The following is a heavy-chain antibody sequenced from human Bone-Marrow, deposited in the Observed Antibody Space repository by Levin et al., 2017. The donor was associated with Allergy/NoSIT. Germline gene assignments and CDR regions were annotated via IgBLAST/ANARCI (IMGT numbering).Heavy chain of an antibody. D-gene: IGHD5-24*01. Sequence: GESLKISCKGSGYSFTSYWIGWVRQMPGKGLEWMGIIYPGDSDTRYSPSFQGQVTISADKSISTAYLQWSSLKASDTAMYYCARRQRRDGDKWGGFFDYWGQGTLVTVSS. CDR1: GYSFTSYW. V-gene: IGHV5-51*01. CDR2: IYPGDSDT. CDR3: ARRQRRDGDKWGGFFDY. J-gene: IGHJ4*02.